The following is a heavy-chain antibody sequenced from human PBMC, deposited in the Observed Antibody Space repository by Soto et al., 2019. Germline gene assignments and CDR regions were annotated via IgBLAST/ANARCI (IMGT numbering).Heavy chain of an antibody. J-gene: IGHJ5*02. CDR1: GYTFTSYD. Sequence: VKVSCKASGYTFTSYDINWVRQATGQGLEWMGWMNPNSGNTGYAQKFQGRVTMTRNTSISTAYMELSSLRSEDTAVYYCARGYCSGGSCTTQEWFDPWGQGTLVTVSS. CDR2: MNPNSGNT. V-gene: IGHV1-8*01. D-gene: IGHD2-15*01. CDR3: ARGYCSGGSCTTQEWFDP.